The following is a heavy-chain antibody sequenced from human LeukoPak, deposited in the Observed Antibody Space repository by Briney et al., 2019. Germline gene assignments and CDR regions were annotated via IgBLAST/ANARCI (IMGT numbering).Heavy chain of an antibody. CDR1: GYTFSNYG. J-gene: IGHJ4*02. CDR3: ARYNSLLRGVTTSDY. Sequence: ASVTVSCKASGYTFSNYGITWVRQAPGQGLEWMGTISGHNGDVNYAPKFQGRVTMTTDTSTTTAYMELRSLRFDDTAVYYCARYNSLLRGVTTSDYWGQGTLVTVSS. V-gene: IGHV1-18*01. CDR2: ISGHNGDV. D-gene: IGHD3-10*01.